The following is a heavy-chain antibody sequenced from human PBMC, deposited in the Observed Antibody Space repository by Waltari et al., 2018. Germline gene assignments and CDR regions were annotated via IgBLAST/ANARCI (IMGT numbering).Heavy chain of an antibody. CDR1: GGSISSSSYY. CDR2: IYYSGST. V-gene: IGHV4-39*07. CDR3: ARLVRDCIRE. Sequence: QLQLQESGPGLVKPSEPLSLTCTVSGGSISSSSYYWGWIRQPPGKGLEWIGSIYYSGSTYYNPSLKSRVTISVDTSKNQFSLKLSSVTAADTAVYYCARLVRDCIREWGQGTLVTVSS. J-gene: IGHJ4*02. D-gene: IGHD2-21*02.